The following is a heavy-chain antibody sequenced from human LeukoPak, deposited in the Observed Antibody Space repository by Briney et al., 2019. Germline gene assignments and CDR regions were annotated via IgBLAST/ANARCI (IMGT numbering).Heavy chain of an antibody. CDR1: GYTLIELS. D-gene: IGHD6-13*01. Sequence: ASVKVSCKVSGYTLIELSMHWVRQAPGKGLEWMGGFDPEDGETIYAQKFQGRVTMTEDTSTDTAYMELSSLRSEDTAVYYCATDHPTRGIAAAGANWGQGTLVTVSS. CDR2: FDPEDGET. V-gene: IGHV1-24*01. J-gene: IGHJ4*02. CDR3: ATDHPTRGIAAAGAN.